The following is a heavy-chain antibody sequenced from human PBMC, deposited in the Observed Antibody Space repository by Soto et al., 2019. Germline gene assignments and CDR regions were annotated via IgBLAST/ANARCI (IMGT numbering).Heavy chain of an antibody. CDR1: GGSFSGYY. Sequence: PLETLSLTCAVYGGSFSGYYWSWIRQPPGKGLEWIGGINHSRSTNYNPSLKSRVTISVDTSKNQFSLKLSSVTAADTAVYYCARGGRITIFGVAGGLDYWGQGTLVTVSS. CDR2: INHSRST. V-gene: IGHV4-34*01. D-gene: IGHD3-3*01. J-gene: IGHJ4*02. CDR3: ARGGRITIFGVAGGLDY.